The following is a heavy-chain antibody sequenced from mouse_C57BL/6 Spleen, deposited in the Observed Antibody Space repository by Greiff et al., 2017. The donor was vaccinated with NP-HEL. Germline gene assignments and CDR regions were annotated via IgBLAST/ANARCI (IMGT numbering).Heavy chain of an antibody. Sequence: VQLQQPGAELVKPGASVKLSCKASGYTFTSYWMHWVKQRPGQGLEWIGMIHPNSGSTNYNEKFKSKATLTVDKSSSTAYMQLSSLTSEDSAVYYCARARLLLNYFDYWGQGTTLTVSS. CDR1: GYTFTSYW. V-gene: IGHV1-64*01. J-gene: IGHJ2*01. D-gene: IGHD3-2*02. CDR3: ARARLLLNYFDY. CDR2: IHPNSGST.